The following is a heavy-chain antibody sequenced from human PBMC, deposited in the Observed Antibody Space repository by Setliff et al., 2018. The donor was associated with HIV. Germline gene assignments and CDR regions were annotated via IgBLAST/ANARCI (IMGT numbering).Heavy chain of an antibody. CDR1: GYSFTSYW. CDR2: IYPGDSDT. Sequence: PGESLKISCKGSGYSFTSYWIGWVRQMPGKGLEWMGIIYPGDSDTRYSPSFQGQVTISADKSISTAYLQWSSLKASDTAMYYCARQPEDSPTGYGGYVDYWGQGTLVTVSS. V-gene: IGHV5-51*01. D-gene: IGHD3-16*01. CDR3: ARQPEDSPTGYGGYVDY. J-gene: IGHJ4*02.